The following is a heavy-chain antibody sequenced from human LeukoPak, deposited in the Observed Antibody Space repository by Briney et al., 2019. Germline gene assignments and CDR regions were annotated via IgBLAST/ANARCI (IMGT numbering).Heavy chain of an antibody. CDR2: ISSSSSTI. D-gene: IGHD6-19*01. Sequence: GGSLRLSCAASGFTFSSYSMNWVSQAPGKGLEWVSYISSSSSTIYYADSVKGRFTISRDNAKNSLYLQMNSLRAEDTAVCYCARVRGSGWLDYWGQGTLVTVSS. V-gene: IGHV3-48*01. CDR1: GFTFSSYS. CDR3: ARVRGSGWLDY. J-gene: IGHJ4*02.